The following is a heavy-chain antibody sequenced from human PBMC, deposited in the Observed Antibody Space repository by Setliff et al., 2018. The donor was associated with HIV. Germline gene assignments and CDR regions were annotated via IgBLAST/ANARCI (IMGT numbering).Heavy chain of an antibody. D-gene: IGHD2-21*02. CDR1: GGSINISSYY. J-gene: IGHJ4*02. CDR3: ASGNCAGDCYHDY. V-gene: IGHV4-39*01. Sequence: SSETLSLTCTVSGGSINISSYYWGWIRQPPGKGLEWIGSMYYSGSTYQNLSLKRRVTISVDMSKNQFSLKLSSVTAADTAVYYCASGNCAGDCYHDYWGQGTLVTVSS. CDR2: MYYSGST.